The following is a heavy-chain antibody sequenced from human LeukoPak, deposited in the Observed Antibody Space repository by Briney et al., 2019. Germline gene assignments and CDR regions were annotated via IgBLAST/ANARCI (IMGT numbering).Heavy chain of an antibody. Sequence: GGSLRLSCAASGFTFSSYWMSWVRQAPGKGLEGVANIKKDGSEKYYVDSVKGRFTISRDNAKTSLYLQMNSLRAEDTAVYYCARGPTRGYSYGYRYRGQGTLVTVSS. D-gene: IGHD5-18*01. CDR1: GFTFSSYW. J-gene: IGHJ4*02. CDR2: IKKDGSEK. CDR3: ARGPTRGYSYGYRY. V-gene: IGHV3-7*01.